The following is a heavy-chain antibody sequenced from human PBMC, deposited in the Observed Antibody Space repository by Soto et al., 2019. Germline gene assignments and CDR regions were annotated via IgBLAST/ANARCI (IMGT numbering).Heavy chain of an antibody. J-gene: IGHJ4*02. CDR1: GFLFSRFG. Sequence: QVQLEESGGGVVQPGTSLRLSCAASGFLFSRFGMHWVRQAPGKGLEWVAVIVNQGGSTGYADSVRGRFTISRDNSRNTLFLEMSSLRVEDTATYYCARDDEYDDNGLDHWGQGTLVTVSS. CDR2: IVNQGGST. D-gene: IGHD1-1*01. V-gene: IGHV3-33*01. CDR3: ARDDEYDDNGLDH.